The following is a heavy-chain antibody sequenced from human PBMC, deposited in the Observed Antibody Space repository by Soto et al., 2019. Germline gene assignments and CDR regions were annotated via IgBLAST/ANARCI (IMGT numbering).Heavy chain of an antibody. CDR1: GFTFSSYG. Sequence: QVQLVESGGGVVQPGRSLRLSCAASGFTFSSYGMHWVRQAPGKGLEWVAVIWYDGSNKYYADSVKGRFTISRDNSKNTLYLQMNSLRAEDTAVYYCVRVEDGPYGDYDYYYGMDVWGQGTTVTVSS. CDR3: VRVEDGPYGDYDYYYGMDV. J-gene: IGHJ6*02. CDR2: IWYDGSNK. V-gene: IGHV3-33*01. D-gene: IGHD4-17*01.